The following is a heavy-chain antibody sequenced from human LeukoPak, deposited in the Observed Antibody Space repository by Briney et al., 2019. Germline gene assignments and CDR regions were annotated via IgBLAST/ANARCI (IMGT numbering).Heavy chain of an antibody. CDR2: IFGTTGSTGGT. V-gene: IGHV3-23*01. Sequence: GGSLRLSCVTSGFTFSNYAMSWVRQAPGKGLEWVSGIFGTTGSTGGTYYADSVKGRVTISRDNSRNTVYLHLNSLRAEDTAVYYCAKDRTYYSDSSAYYFSPPLQHYWGQGTLVTVSS. CDR3: AKDRTYYSDSSAYYFSPPLQHY. D-gene: IGHD3-22*01. CDR1: GFTFSNYA. J-gene: IGHJ4*02.